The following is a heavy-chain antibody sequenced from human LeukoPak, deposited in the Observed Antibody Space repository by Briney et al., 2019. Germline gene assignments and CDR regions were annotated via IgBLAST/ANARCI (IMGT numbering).Heavy chain of an antibody. D-gene: IGHD3-9*01. CDR2: ISAYNGNT. J-gene: IGHJ4*02. CDR1: GYTFTSYG. V-gene: IGHV1-18*01. Sequence: ASVKVSCKASGYTFTSYGISWVRQAPGQGLEWMGWISAYNGNTNYAQRLQGRVTMTTDTSTSTAYMELRSLRSDDTAVYYCARVNREYYDILTGYYLPEYYFDYWGQGTLVTVSS. CDR3: ARVNREYYDILTGYYLPEYYFDY.